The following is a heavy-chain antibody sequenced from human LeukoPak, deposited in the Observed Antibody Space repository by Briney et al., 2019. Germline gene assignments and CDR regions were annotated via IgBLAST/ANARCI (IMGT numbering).Heavy chain of an antibody. V-gene: IGHV4-39*07. D-gene: IGHD3-3*01. CDR1: GGSISSSSYY. J-gene: IGHJ5*02. Sequence: SETLSLTCTVSGGSISSSSYYWGWIRQPPGKGLEWIGSIYYSGSTYYNPSLKSRVTISVDTSKNQFSLKLSPVTAADTAVYYCARAPRITIFGVVKNWFDPWGQGTLVTVSS. CDR3: ARAPRITIFGVVKNWFDP. CDR2: IYYSGST.